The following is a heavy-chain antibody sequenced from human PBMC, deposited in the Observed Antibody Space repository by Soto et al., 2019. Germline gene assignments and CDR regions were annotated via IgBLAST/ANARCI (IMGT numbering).Heavy chain of an antibody. CDR2: ISYSGAT. CDR3: ARQSTMTGNYYFDY. Sequence: SETLSLTCPVSGDSISSRGFYWNWIRHLPGKGLEWIGYISYSGATYYNPSLKSRLTISMETPNKHFSRNLTSETAEDRAVYYCARQSTMTGNYYFDYWGPGTRVTVSA. CDR1: GDSISSRGFY. V-gene: IGHV4-31*03. D-gene: IGHD3-9*01. J-gene: IGHJ4*02.